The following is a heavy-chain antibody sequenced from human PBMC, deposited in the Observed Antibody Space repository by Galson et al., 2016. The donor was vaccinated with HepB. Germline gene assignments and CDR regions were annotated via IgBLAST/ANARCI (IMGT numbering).Heavy chain of an antibody. J-gene: IGHJ4*02. CDR3: AKAGVYNWNDVDLEY. D-gene: IGHD1-1*01. V-gene: IGHV3-48*03. CDR2: ISTSSETI. Sequence: SLRLSCAASGFRFSSYSMNWVRQAPGKSLEWISYISTSSETISYADSVKGRFTISRDNARNSVSLLMNSLRVEDTAVYYCAKAGVYNWNDVDLEYWGQGTLVTVSS. CDR1: GFRFSSYS.